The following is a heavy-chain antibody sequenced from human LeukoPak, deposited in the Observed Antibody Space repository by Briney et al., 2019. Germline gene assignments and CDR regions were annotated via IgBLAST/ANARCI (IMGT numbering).Heavy chain of an antibody. Sequence: AGSLRLSSAASGFTLSSYWMHWVRQGPRKGLVWVSRINSDGSSTTYADSVKGRFTISRDNAKNTLYLQMNSLRAEDTAVYYCARDPSGDYGDYFDYWGQGTLVTVSS. D-gene: IGHD4-17*01. CDR1: GFTLSSYW. V-gene: IGHV3-74*01. J-gene: IGHJ4*02. CDR3: ARDPSGDYGDYFDY. CDR2: INSDGSST.